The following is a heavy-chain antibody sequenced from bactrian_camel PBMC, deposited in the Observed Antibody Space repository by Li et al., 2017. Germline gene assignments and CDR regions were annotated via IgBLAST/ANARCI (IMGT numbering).Heavy chain of an antibody. CDR1: GFTFNNYA. CDR3: VKPNPDARGGFDH. CDR2: IIDWGAAT. V-gene: IGHV3S40*01. J-gene: IGHJ4*01. D-gene: IGHD1*01. Sequence: SLRLTCAASGFTFNNYAMHWVRQAPGKELEWVSGIIDWGAATAYADSVKGQFTISIDNAKNTVYLQMNSLKPEDTAVYYCVKPNPDARGGFDHWGQGTQVTVS.